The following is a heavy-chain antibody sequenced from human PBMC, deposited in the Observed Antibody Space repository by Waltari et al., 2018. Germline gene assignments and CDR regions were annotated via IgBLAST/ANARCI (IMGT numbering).Heavy chain of an antibody. CDR2: IYHSGST. V-gene: IGHV4-38-2*01. D-gene: IGHD1-1*01. CDR1: GYSISSGYY. J-gene: IGHJ4*02. Sequence: QVQLQESGPGLVKPSETLSLTCAVSGYSISSGYYWGWIRQPPGKGLEWIGSIYHSGSTYYNPSLKSRVTISVDTSKNQFSLKLSSVTAADTAVYYCARLRTGTDDYWGQGTLVTVSS. CDR3: ARLRTGTDDY.